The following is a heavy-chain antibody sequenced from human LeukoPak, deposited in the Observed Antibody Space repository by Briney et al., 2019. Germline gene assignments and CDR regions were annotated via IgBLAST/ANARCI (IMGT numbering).Heavy chain of an antibody. CDR3: TRRRWLQSPGY. CDR1: GGSISSGSYY. CDR2: IYHSGST. Sequence: PSETLSLTCTVSGGSISSGSYYWGWIRQPPGKGLEWIGSIYHSGSTYYNPSLKSRVTISVDTSKNQFSLKLSSVTAADTAVYYCTRRRWLQSPGYWGQGTLVTVSS. D-gene: IGHD5-24*01. J-gene: IGHJ4*02. V-gene: IGHV4-39*07.